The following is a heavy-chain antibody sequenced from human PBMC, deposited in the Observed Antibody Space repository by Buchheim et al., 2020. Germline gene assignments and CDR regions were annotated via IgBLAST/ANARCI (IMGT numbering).Heavy chain of an antibody. CDR3: ARGRTTLRVLRFLEWGPHFDY. D-gene: IGHD3-3*01. CDR1: GGSFSGYY. CDR2: INHSGST. V-gene: IGHV4-34*01. Sequence: QVQLQQWGAGLLKPSETLSLTCAVYGGSFSGYYWSWIRQPPGKGLEWIGEINHSGSTNYNPSLKSRVTISVDTSKNQFSLKLSSVTAADTAVYYCARGRTTLRVLRFLEWGPHFDYWGQGTL. J-gene: IGHJ4*02.